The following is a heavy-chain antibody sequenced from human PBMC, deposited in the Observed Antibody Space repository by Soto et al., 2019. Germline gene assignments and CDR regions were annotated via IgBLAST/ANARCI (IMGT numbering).Heavy chain of an antibody. V-gene: IGHV1-2*02. CDR2: INPATGAA. D-gene: IGHD3-3*01. Sequence: QLHLVQSGAVVKKPGASVTVSCSASGYPVTAYYMHWVRQAPGRGLEWMGGINPATGAAKYTQTFQGRVIMTRDTSTSTVFMELGGLTSKDTAVFYCARGGGVGVAGSAAFDMWGQGTLVTVSS. CDR1: GYPVTAYY. J-gene: IGHJ3*02. CDR3: ARGGGVGVAGSAAFDM.